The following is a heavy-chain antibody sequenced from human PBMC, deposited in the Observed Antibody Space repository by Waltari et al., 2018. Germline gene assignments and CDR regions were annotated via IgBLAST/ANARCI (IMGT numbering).Heavy chain of an antibody. J-gene: IGHJ4*02. CDR1: GGSISSYY. CDR2: IYYSGST. Sequence: QVQLQESGPGLVKPSETLSLTCTVSGGSISSYYWSWIRQPPGKGLEWIGYIYYSGSTNYNPSLKSRVTISVDTSKNQFSLKLSSVTAADTAVYYCARGDCSSTSCYRLSDYYFDYWGQGTLVTVSS. V-gene: IGHV4-59*01. CDR3: ARGDCSSTSCYRLSDYYFDY. D-gene: IGHD2-2*01.